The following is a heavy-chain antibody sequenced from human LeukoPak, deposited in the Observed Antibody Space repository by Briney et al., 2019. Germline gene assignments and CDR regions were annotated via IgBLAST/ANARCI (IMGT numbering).Heavy chain of an antibody. D-gene: IGHD3-22*01. Sequence: GGSLRLSCAASGFTFSSYGMSWVRQAPGKGLEWVSAISGGGGSTYYADSVKGRFTISRDNSKNTLYLQMNSLRAEDTAVYYCAKDLRGYYKPIDYWGQGTLVTVSS. CDR2: ISGGGGST. J-gene: IGHJ4*02. CDR3: AKDLRGYYKPIDY. CDR1: GFTFSSYG. V-gene: IGHV3-23*01.